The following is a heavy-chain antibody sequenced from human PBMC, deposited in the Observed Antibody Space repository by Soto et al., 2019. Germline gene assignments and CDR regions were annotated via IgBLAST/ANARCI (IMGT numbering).Heavy chain of an antibody. CDR1: GFTFTRYS. J-gene: IGHJ4*02. CDR3: ARESEDLTSNFDY. V-gene: IGHV3-21*06. CDR2: ISSTTNYI. Sequence: PWGSLRLSCAASGFTFTRYSMNFVRHAPGKGLEWVSSISSTTNYIYYGDSMKGRFTISRDNAKNSLYLEMNSLRAEDTAVYYCARESEDLTSNFDYWGQGTLVTVSS.